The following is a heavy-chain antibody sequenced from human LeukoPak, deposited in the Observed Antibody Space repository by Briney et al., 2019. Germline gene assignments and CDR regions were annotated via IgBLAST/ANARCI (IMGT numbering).Heavy chain of an antibody. CDR1: GYTFTSYG. V-gene: IGHV1-18*01. J-gene: IGHJ4*02. D-gene: IGHD3-9*01. CDR2: ISAYNGNT. CDR3: ARDEIYYDILTGYRHFDY. Sequence: ASVKVSCKASGYTFTSYGISWVRQAPGQGLEWMGWISAYNGNTNYAQKLQGRVTMTTDTSTSTAYMELRSLRSDDTAVYYCARDEIYYDILTGYRHFDYWGQGTLVTVFS.